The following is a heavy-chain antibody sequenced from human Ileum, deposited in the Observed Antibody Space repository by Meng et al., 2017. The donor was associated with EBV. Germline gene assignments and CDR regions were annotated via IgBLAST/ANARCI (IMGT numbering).Heavy chain of an antibody. V-gene: IGHV2-5*01. CDR1: GFSLSSSGVG. Sequence: QSNLEEFGPTLVKPTQILTLTCSFSGFSLSSSGVGVGWIRQPPGKALEWLALIYWNDDKRVSPSLKSRLTVTRDTSKNHVVLTLSNVDPVDTATYFCARRPGSPSSRFDYWGQGTLVTVSS. D-gene: IGHD6-6*01. CDR2: IYWNDDK. CDR3: ARRPGSPSSRFDY. J-gene: IGHJ4*02.